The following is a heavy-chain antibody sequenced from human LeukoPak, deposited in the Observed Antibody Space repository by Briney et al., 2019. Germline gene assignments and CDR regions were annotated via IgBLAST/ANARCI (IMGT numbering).Heavy chain of an antibody. CDR2: ISSSGSTI. CDR1: GFTFSSYE. J-gene: IGHJ6*04. Sequence: LSGGSLRLSCAASGFTFSSYEMNWVRQAPGKGLEWVSYISSSGSTIYYADSVKGRFTISRDNAKNSLYLQMNSLRAEDTAVHYCAELGITMIGGVWGKGTTVTISS. D-gene: IGHD3-10*02. V-gene: IGHV3-48*03. CDR3: AELGITMIGGV.